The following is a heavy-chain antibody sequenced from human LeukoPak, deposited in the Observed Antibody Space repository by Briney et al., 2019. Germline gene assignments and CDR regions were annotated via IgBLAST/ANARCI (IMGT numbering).Heavy chain of an antibody. D-gene: IGHD4-17*01. CDR1: GFTFSSYW. Sequence: PGGFLRLSCAASGFTFSSYWMSWVRQAPGKGLEWVANIKQDGSEKYYVDPVKGRFTISRDNAKNSLYLQMNSLRAEDTAVYYCARDLSSYGDYSFDYWGQGTLVTVSS. CDR2: IKQDGSEK. CDR3: ARDLSSYGDYSFDY. J-gene: IGHJ4*02. V-gene: IGHV3-7*01.